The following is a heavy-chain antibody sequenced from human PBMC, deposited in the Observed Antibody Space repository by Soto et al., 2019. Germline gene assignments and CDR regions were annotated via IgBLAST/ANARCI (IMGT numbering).Heavy chain of an antibody. J-gene: IGHJ3*02. D-gene: IGHD3-3*02. Sequence: QVQLQESGPGLLKPSQTLSLTCTVSGGSISSSGYYWSWIRQHPGKGLEWIGYIYYSGSTYYNPSLKSRVTISVDTSKNQFSLKLSSVTAADTAVYYCARDPRISSDAFDIWGQGTMVTVSS. V-gene: IGHV4-31*03. CDR2: IYYSGST. CDR3: ARDPRISSDAFDI. CDR1: GGSISSSGYY.